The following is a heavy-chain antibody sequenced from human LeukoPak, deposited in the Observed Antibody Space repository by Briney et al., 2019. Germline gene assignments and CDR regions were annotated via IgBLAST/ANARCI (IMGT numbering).Heavy chain of an antibody. V-gene: IGHV4-59*02. CDR1: GDSVSIYY. CDR3: ARAGNNWSFDY. Sequence: ASETLSLTCTVSGDSVSIYYWSWIRQPPGKGLEWIGYIYCRGNTNYNPSLKSRVTMAVDTSKNQFSLKVSSVTAADTAVYYCARAGNNWSFDYWGQGTLVTVSS. J-gene: IGHJ4*02. CDR2: IYCRGNT. D-gene: IGHD1-1*01.